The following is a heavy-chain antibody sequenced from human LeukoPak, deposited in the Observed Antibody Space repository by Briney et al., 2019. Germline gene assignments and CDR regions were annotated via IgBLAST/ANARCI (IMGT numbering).Heavy chain of an antibody. Sequence: PSETLPLTCAVSDGSISSYYWNWIRQPPGKGLEWIGNIYNSGSTDYNPSLKSRVTISVNLSKKQISLKLTSVTAADTALYYCARDKGPYWYFDLWGRGTLVTVSS. J-gene: IGHJ2*01. CDR2: IYNSGST. CDR1: DGSISSYY. CDR3: ARDKGPYWYFDL. V-gene: IGHV4-59*01.